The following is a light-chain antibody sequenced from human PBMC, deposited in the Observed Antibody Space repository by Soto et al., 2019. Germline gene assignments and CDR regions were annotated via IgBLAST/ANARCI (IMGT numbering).Light chain of an antibody. V-gene: IGKV3-20*01. CDR1: QSVSSSY. CDR2: GAS. Sequence: EIVLTQSPGTLSLSPGERATLSCRASQSVSSSYLAWYQQKPGQAPRLLIYGASSRATGIPDRFSGSGSGTDFTRTISRLEPEDFAVYYCQQYGSSPPYTFVQGTKLEIK. CDR3: QQYGSSPPYT. J-gene: IGKJ2*01.